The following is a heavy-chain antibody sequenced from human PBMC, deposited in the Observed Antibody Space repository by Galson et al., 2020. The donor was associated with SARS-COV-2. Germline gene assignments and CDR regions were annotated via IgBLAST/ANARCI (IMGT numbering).Heavy chain of an antibody. D-gene: IGHD6-19*01. Sequence: GGSLRLSCAASGFTFSTSSMSWVRQAPGKGLEWHSYIGGSSDVIKYADSVKGRFTISRDNAKNLLYLQMNSLRDEDTAVYYCAGWYIRFWGQGTLVTVSS. V-gene: IGHV3-48*02. CDR1: GFTFSTSS. CDR2: IGGSSDVI. J-gene: IGHJ4*02. CDR3: AGWYIRF.